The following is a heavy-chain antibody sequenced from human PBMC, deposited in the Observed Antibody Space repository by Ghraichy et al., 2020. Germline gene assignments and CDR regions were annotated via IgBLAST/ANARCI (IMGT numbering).Heavy chain of an antibody. V-gene: IGHV3-23*01. CDR1: GFTFSSYA. Sequence: GGSLRLSCAASGFTFSSYAMSWVRQAPGKGLEWVSAISGSGGSTYYADSVKGRFTISRDNSKNTLYLQMNSLRAEDTAVYYCAKGTVFGVVIGGLLDYWGQGTLVTVSS. J-gene: IGHJ4*02. CDR2: ISGSGGST. CDR3: AKGTVFGVVIGGLLDY. D-gene: IGHD3-3*01.